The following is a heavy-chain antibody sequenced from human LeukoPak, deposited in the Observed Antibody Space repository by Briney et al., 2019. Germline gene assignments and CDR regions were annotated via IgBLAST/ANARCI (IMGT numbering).Heavy chain of an antibody. V-gene: IGHV4-39*02. Sequence: SETLSLTCTVSGGSISSTYYYWGWIRQPPGKGLEWIGTIYYSGSTYYNPSLKSRVTISVDTSKNHFSLRLSSVTAADTAVYYCARGHYFASGNYYRGWFDPWGQGSLVTVSS. D-gene: IGHD3-10*01. CDR3: ARGHYFASGNYYRGWFDP. CDR1: GGSISSTYYY. J-gene: IGHJ5*02. CDR2: IYYSGST.